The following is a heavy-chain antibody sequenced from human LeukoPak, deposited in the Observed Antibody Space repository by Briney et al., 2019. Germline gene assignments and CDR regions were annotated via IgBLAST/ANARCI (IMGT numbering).Heavy chain of an antibody. CDR3: ARDGYSSGWYGWLGGGDDAFDI. CDR2: IYYSGST. D-gene: IGHD6-19*01. Sequence: SETLSLTCTVSGGSISSSSYYWGWIRQPPGKGLEWIGGIYYSGSTYYNPSLKSRVTISVDTSKNQFSLKLSSVTAADTAVYYCARDGYSSGWYGWLGGGDDAFDIWGQGTMVTVSS. V-gene: IGHV4-39*07. CDR1: GGSISSSSYY. J-gene: IGHJ3*02.